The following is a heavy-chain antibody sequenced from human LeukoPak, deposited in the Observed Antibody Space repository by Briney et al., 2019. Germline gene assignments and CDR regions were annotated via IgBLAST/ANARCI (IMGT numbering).Heavy chain of an antibody. J-gene: IGHJ4*02. CDR3: ARDERYDSSGYPFDY. CDR1: GSTFTSYH. CDR2: MIPIFGTA. Sequence: SVKVSCKASGSTFTSYHFHWVRQAPGQGLEWMGGMIPIFGTANYAQKFQGRVTITADKSTSTAYMELSRLRSDDTAVYYCARDERYDSSGYPFDYWGQGTLVTVSS. D-gene: IGHD3-22*01. V-gene: IGHV1-69*06.